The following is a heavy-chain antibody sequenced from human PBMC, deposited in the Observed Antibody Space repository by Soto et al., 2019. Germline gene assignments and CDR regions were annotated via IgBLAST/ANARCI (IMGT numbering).Heavy chain of an antibody. V-gene: IGHV3-23*01. CDR2: ISGGRSGT. J-gene: IGHJ4*02. Sequence: EVQLLESGGGLVQPGGSLRLSCAASGFTFSTYAMSWVHQAPGKGLEWVSAISGGRSGTYYADSVRGRFTLSRDDSTNTLYLQMNSLRAEDTAIYYCAKGSLVYCSGASCYFFDFWGQGTLVTVSS. CDR1: GFTFSTYA. D-gene: IGHD2-2*01. CDR3: AKGSLVYCSGASCYFFDF.